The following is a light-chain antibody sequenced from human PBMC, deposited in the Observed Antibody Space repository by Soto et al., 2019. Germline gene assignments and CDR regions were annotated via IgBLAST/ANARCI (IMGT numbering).Light chain of an antibody. J-gene: IGKJ1*01. V-gene: IGKV1-9*01. CDR3: QQLASFPWT. CDR1: QGISTY. CDR2: AAS. Sequence: IQLTQSPSSLSASPGDRVAITCRASQGISTYLAWYRETPGKAPELLIYAASALRVGVPSRFSSSGSGTDFTLPISSLQPEDFATYYCQQLASFPWTFGQGTKGEIK.